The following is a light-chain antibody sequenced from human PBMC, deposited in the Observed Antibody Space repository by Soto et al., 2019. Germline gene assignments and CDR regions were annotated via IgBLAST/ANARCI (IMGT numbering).Light chain of an antibody. CDR2: GAS. Sequence: EIMMTQSPPTLSVSPGETATLSCRASQSVSSSLAWYQQKPGQAPRLLIYGASTRATGTPARFSGSGSGTEFTLTISRLQPEDVATYYCQHWSFGQGTKVEI. CDR3: QHWS. J-gene: IGKJ1*01. V-gene: IGKV3-15*01. CDR1: QSVSSS.